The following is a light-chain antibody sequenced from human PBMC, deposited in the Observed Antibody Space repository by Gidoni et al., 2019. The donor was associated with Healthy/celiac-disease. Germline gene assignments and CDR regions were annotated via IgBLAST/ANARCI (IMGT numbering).Light chain of an antibody. Sequence: SSEMTQDPAVAVALGQTVRLTCQGDSLRSYYASWYQQKPGQAPVLVIYGKNNRPSGIPDRCSGSSSGNTASLTITGAQAEDDADYYCNSRDSSGNHLVFGGGTKLTVL. CDR3: NSRDSSGNHLV. J-gene: IGLJ2*01. V-gene: IGLV3-19*01. CDR2: GKN. CDR1: SLRSYY.